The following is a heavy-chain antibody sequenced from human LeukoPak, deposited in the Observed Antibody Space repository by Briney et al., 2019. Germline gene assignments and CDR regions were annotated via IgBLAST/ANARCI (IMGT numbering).Heavy chain of an antibody. CDR1: GGSISSYY. CDR3: AREAGSSWSRGLDI. D-gene: IGHD6-13*01. J-gene: IGHJ3*02. Sequence: NSSETLSLTCTVSGGSISSYYWSWIRQPAGKGLGWIGRIYMSGSTNYNSSLKSRVNMSVDTSKNQFSLNLSSVTAAGTAVYYCAREAGSSWSRGLDIWGQGTVVTVSS. V-gene: IGHV4-4*07. CDR2: IYMSGST.